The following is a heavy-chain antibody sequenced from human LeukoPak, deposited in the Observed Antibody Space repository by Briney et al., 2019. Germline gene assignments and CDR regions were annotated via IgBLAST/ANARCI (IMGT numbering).Heavy chain of an antibody. V-gene: IGHV3-21*01. CDR3: ARDEVGARAEYFQH. Sequence: PGGSLGLSGQVSGFTFSSFSRNWVRQAPGKGLDWASSFSSSSSYIYYAYSVKRRFTITRDNDKNSLYLQMNRLSAEDTAVYYCARDEVGARAEYFQHWRQGNLVIVS. D-gene: IGHD1-26*01. CDR1: GFTFSSFS. CDR2: FSSSSSYI. J-gene: IGHJ1*01.